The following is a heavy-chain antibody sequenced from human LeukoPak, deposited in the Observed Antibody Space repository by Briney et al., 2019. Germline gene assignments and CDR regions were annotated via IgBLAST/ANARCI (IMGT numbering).Heavy chain of an antibody. Sequence: GGSLRLSCAASGFTFSSYAMSWVRQAPGKGLEWVSAISGSGGSTYYADSAKGRFTISRDNSKNTLYLQMNSLRAEDTAVYYCAKQIVVVPAAEDYWGQGTLVTVSS. V-gene: IGHV3-23*01. CDR1: GFTFSSYA. J-gene: IGHJ4*02. D-gene: IGHD2-2*01. CDR2: ISGSGGST. CDR3: AKQIVVVPAAEDY.